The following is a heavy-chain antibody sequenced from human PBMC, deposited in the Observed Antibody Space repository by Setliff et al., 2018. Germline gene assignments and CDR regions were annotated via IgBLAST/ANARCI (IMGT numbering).Heavy chain of an antibody. D-gene: IGHD3-22*01. Sequence: ASVKVSCKASGYTFTSYDINWVRQATGQGLEWMGWMNPNSGNTGYAQKFQGRVTMTRNTSISRAYMELSSLRSEDTAVYYCARAPWGDDYDSLYTWFDPWGQGSLVTVSS. CDR1: GYTFTSYD. V-gene: IGHV1-8*02. CDR3: ARAPWGDDYDSLYTWFDP. CDR2: MNPNSGNT. J-gene: IGHJ5*02.